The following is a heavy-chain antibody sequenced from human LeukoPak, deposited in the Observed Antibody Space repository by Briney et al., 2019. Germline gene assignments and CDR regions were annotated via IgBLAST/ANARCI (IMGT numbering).Heavy chain of an antibody. CDR1: GFTFSSYG. J-gene: IGHJ4*02. V-gene: IGHV3-21*01. CDR2: ISSSSSYI. D-gene: IGHD1-26*01. CDR3: ARETEWELLPFDY. Sequence: PGGSLRLSCAASGFTFSSYGMHWVRQAPGKGLEWVSSISSSSSYIYYADSVKGRFTISRDNAKNSLYLQMNSLRAEDTAVYYCARETEWELLPFDYWGQGTLVTVSS.